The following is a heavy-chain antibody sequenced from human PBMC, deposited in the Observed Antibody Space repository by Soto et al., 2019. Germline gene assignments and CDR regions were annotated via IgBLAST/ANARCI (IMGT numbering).Heavy chain of an antibody. D-gene: IGHD1-26*01. J-gene: IGHJ4*02. CDR3: ARLGGSYAVPHFDY. V-gene: IGHV4-59*08. CDR1: GGSISGYY. CDR2: IYYSGST. Sequence: SETLSLTCSVSGGSISGYYWSWIRQTPEKGLEWIGYIYYSGSTNYNPSLESRVTLSVDTSKNQFSLKLSSVTAADTAVYYCARLGGSYAVPHFDYWGQGTLVTVSS.